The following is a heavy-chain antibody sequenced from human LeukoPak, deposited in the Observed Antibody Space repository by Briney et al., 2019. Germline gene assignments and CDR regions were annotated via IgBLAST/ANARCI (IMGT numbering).Heavy chain of an antibody. Sequence: SETLSLTCTVSGGSISSGSYYWSWIRQPAGKGLEWIGRIYTSGSTNYNPSLKSRVTISVDTSKNQFSLKLSSVTAADTAIYYCAKHYMGSSYNRGLDYWGQGTLVTVSS. CDR3: AKHYMGSSYNRGLDY. CDR2: IYTSGST. D-gene: IGHD3-10*01. V-gene: IGHV4-61*02. CDR1: GGSISSGSYY. J-gene: IGHJ4*02.